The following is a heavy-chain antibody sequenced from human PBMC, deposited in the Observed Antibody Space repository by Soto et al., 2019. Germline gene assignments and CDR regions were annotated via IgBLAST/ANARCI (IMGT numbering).Heavy chain of an antibody. Sequence: TSETLSLTCTVSGGSISSDYWSWVRQPPGKGLEWIGYIYYSGSTHYNPSLKSRVTISIDTSKNQFSLRLSSVTAADTAVYYCARGRGYWYFDYWGQGTLVTVS. D-gene: IGHD2-8*02. J-gene: IGHJ4*02. V-gene: IGHV4-59*01. CDR2: IYYSGST. CDR1: GGSISSDY. CDR3: ARGRGYWYFDY.